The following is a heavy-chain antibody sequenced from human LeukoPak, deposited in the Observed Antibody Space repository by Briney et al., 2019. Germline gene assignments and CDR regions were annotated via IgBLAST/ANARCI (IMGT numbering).Heavy chain of an antibody. Sequence: GGSLRFSCAASGFTFSSYDMSWVGQAPGKGVEGVWDISGSGGRRYYADSVRGRFTISRENSKNTVYVKMNSLRAEDTAVYYCAEDGDVWFGEGWDYYYYYGMDVWGKGTTVTVSS. CDR3: AEDGDVWFGEGWDYYYYYGMDV. J-gene: IGHJ6*04. V-gene: IGHV3-23*01. D-gene: IGHD3-10*01. CDR2: ISGSGGRR. CDR1: GFTFSSYD.